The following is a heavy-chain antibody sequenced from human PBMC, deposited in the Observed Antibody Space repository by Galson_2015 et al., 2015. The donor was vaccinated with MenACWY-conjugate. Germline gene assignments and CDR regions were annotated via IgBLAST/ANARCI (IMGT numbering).Heavy chain of an antibody. Sequence: SLRLSCAASGFTFSTYSMNWVRQAPGKGLEWVSSIGSSDNKYYADSVKSGLTITRDNAKNSLYLQMNSLRAEDTAVYYYARESFAGEFDYWGQGTLVTVSS. V-gene: IGHV3-21*01. J-gene: IGHJ4*02. CDR1: GFTFSTYS. CDR3: ARESFAGEFDY. D-gene: IGHD3-16*01. CDR2: IGSSDNK.